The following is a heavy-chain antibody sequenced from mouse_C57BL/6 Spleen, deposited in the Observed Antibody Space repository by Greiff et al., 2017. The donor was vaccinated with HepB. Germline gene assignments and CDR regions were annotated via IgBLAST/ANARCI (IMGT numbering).Heavy chain of an antibody. CDR1: GYTFTDYN. D-gene: IGHD4-1*01. J-gene: IGHJ4*01. V-gene: IGHV1-18*01. CDR3: ARRTNSRRGYAMDY. CDR2: INPNNGGT. Sequence: EVQLQQSGPELVKPGASVKIPCKASGYTFTDYNMDWVKQSHGKSLEWIGDINPNNGGTIYNQKFKGKATLTVDKSSSTAYMELRSLTSEDTAVYYCARRTNSRRGYAMDYWGQGTSVTVSS.